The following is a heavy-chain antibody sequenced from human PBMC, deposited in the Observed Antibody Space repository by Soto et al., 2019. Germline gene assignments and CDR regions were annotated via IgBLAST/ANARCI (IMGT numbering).Heavy chain of an antibody. J-gene: IGHJ4*02. CDR1: GFSLSRSGMA. CDR2: FYWDDDK. CDR3: AHGTRLDSCRRGRCYFFDY. D-gene: IGHD2-15*01. Sequence: QITLKESGPALVKPTQTLTLTCTFSGFSLSRSGMAVGWIRQPPGKALEWLAIFYWDDDKRYSPSLKSRLTISKHTAHHQVVLTTTNMDPVDTATYYIAHGTRLDSCRRGRCYFFDYWCQGSLVTVSS. V-gene: IGHV2-5*02.